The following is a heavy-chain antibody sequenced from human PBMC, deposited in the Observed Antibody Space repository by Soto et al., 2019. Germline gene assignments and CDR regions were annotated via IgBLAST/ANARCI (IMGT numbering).Heavy chain of an antibody. Sequence: GASVKVSCKASGYTFTSYVISWVRQAPGQGLEWMGWISAYNGNTNYAQKLQGRVTMTTDTSTSTAYMELRSLRSDDTAVYYCAREGYCSGGSCYSLAEYFQHWGQGTLVTVSS. CDR1: GYTFTSYV. CDR2: ISAYNGNT. V-gene: IGHV1-18*01. J-gene: IGHJ1*01. CDR3: AREGYCSGGSCYSLAEYFQH. D-gene: IGHD2-15*01.